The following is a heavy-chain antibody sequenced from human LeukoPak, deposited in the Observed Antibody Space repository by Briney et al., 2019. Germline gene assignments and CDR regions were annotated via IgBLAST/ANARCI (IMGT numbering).Heavy chain of an antibody. CDR1: GFTFSSYA. V-gene: IGHV3-23*01. Sequence: GGSLRLSCAASGFTFSSYAMSWVRQAPGKGLEWVSAINDSGGSTYYADSVKGRFTISRDNSKNTLYLQVNSLRAEDTAVYYCAKIERSGSSFDYWGQGTPVTVSS. J-gene: IGHJ4*02. CDR2: INDSGGST. CDR3: AKIERSGSSFDY. D-gene: IGHD1-26*01.